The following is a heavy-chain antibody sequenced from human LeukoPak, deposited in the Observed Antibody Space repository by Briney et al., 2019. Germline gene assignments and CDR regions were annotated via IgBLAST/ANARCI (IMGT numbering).Heavy chain of an antibody. V-gene: IGHV3-74*01. CDR1: GFTFSSYW. CDR2: IHSDGRST. CDR3: AKDATYYYDSSGYYSPAYFDY. D-gene: IGHD3-22*01. J-gene: IGHJ4*02. Sequence: GGSLRLSCAASGFTFSSYWMHWVRQAPGKGLVWVSRIHSDGRSTDYADSVKGRFTISRDNAKNTLNLQMNSLRAEDTAVYYCAKDATYYYDSSGYYSPAYFDYWGQGTLVTVSS.